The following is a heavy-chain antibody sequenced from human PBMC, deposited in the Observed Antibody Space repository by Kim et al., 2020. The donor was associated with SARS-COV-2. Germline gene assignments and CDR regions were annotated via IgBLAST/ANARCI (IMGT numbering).Heavy chain of an antibody. CDR3: AREYTRYCSGGSCRSFDY. CDR2: ISSSGSTI. Sequence: GGSLRLSCAASGFTFSDYYMSWIRQAPGKGLEWVSYISSSGSTIYYADSVKGRFTISRDNAKNSLYLQMNSLRAEDTAVYYCAREYTRYCSGGSCRSFDYWGQGTLVTVSS. D-gene: IGHD2-15*01. CDR1: GFTFSDYY. V-gene: IGHV3-11*01. J-gene: IGHJ4*02.